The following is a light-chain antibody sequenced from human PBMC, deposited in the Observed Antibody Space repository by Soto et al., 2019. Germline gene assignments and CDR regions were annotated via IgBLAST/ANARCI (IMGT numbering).Light chain of an antibody. J-gene: IGKJ2*01. CDR3: QLYGSSPPYI. Sequence: EIMLTQSPGTVSLSPGERATLSCRASQSVSSSSLAWYQQRPGQAPRLLIFTASSRATGTPDRFSGSGSGTDFTLTLSRLEPEDFAVYYCQLYGSSPPYIFGPGTKVDIK. V-gene: IGKV3-20*01. CDR1: QSVSSSS. CDR2: TAS.